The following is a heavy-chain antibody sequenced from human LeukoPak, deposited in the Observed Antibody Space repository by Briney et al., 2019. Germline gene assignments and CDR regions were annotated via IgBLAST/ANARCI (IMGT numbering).Heavy chain of an antibody. CDR2: IYNSETI. CDR3: VRVGGAPSILSAFDI. Sequence: SSETLSLTCTVTGGSINSYYWSWIRQPPGKGLEWIGYIYNSETINYNPSLTSRVTISLDTSKNQVSLKLTSVTAADTAVYYCVRVGGAPSILSAFDIWGQGTMVTVSS. CDR1: GGSINSYY. J-gene: IGHJ3*02. D-gene: IGHD2-21*01. V-gene: IGHV4-59*01.